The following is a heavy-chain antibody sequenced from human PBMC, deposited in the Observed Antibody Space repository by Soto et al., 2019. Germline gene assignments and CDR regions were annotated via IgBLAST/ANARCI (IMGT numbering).Heavy chain of an antibody. V-gene: IGHV3-23*01. Sequence: EVQLLESGGGLVQPGGSLRLSCAASGFTFSSYAMSWVRQAPGKGLEWVSAISGSGGSTYYADSVKGRFTISRDNSKNTLSVRMNSLRSEDTGVYYCSKVADVGATRYCDYWGQGALVTVSS. CDR1: GFTFSSYA. J-gene: IGHJ4*02. CDR3: SKVADVGATRYCDY. CDR2: ISGSGGST. D-gene: IGHD1-26*01.